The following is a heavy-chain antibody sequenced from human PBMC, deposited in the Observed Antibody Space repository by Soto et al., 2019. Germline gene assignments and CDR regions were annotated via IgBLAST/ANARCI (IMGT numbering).Heavy chain of an antibody. Sequence: LSLTCAVSGGPIRRYCWSWIRQPPGKGREWIGYIYDSGNTDYNPSLKSRVTISVDTSKNQFSLRLSSVTTADTAVYYCARGGGKYYYESIGHSNHAMAVSGQGTRVTVSS. D-gene: IGHD3-22*01. J-gene: IGHJ6*02. CDR1: GGPIRRYC. V-gene: IGHV4-59*01. CDR3: ARGGGKYYYESIGHSNHAMAV. CDR2: IYDSGNT.